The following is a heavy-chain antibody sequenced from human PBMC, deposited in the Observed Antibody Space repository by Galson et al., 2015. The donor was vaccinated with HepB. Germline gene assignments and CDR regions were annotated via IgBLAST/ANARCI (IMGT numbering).Heavy chain of an antibody. V-gene: IGHV3-53*01. CDR1: GFTVNSNS. CDR2: IFSGGNT. CDR3: ARGGYGGVDF. Sequence: SLRLSCAVSGFTVNSNSMRWVRQAPGKGLEWVSVIFSGGNTYYADSVEGRFTISRDNSKNTLYLQMSSLRAEDTAVYYCARGGYGGVDFWGQGTLVTVSS. D-gene: IGHD4-23*01. J-gene: IGHJ4*02.